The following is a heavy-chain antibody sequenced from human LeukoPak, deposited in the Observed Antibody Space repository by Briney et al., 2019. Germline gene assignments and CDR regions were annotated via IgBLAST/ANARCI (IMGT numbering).Heavy chain of an antibody. V-gene: IGHV3-23*01. J-gene: IGHJ4*02. CDR3: AKLRTTGDYFDY. CDR1: GFTFSSYT. CDR2: FSAGGGGT. Sequence: GGSLRLSCAASGFTFSSYTMNWVRQAPGRGLEWVSAFSAGGGGTYYADSVKGRFIISRDNSKSTLYLQMNSLRVEDTAVYYCAKLRTTGDYFDYWGQGTLVTVSS. D-gene: IGHD4-17*01.